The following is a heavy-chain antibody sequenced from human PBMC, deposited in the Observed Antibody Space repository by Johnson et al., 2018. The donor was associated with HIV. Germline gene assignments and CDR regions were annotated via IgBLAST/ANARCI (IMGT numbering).Heavy chain of an antibody. D-gene: IGHD3-22*01. Sequence: VQLVESGGGMVQPGGSVRLSCGASGFTFNSYGMHWVRQAPGKGLEWVAFIQSDGSNKYYTESVKGRFTVSRDNSKNTLYLEMNRLRVEDTAVYYCAKVWDYYDSSAQQAFDIWGQGTMVTVSS. CDR2: IQSDGSNK. CDR3: AKVWDYYDSSAQQAFDI. J-gene: IGHJ3*02. V-gene: IGHV3-30*02. CDR1: GFTFNSYG.